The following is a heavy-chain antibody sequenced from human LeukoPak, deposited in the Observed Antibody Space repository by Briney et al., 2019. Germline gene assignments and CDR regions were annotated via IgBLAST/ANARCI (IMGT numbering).Heavy chain of an antibody. V-gene: IGHV4-59*01. Sequence: PSETLSLTCTVSGGSISSYYWSWIRQPPGKGLEWIGYIYYSGSTNYNPSLKSRVTISVDTSKNQFSLKLSSVTAADTAVYYCAGTDFWSGYYHFENFAPGRRTPGYFDYWGQGTLVTVSS. CDR3: AGTDFWSGYYHFENFAPGRRTPGYFDY. CDR2: IYYSGST. J-gene: IGHJ4*02. D-gene: IGHD3-3*01. CDR1: GGSISSYY.